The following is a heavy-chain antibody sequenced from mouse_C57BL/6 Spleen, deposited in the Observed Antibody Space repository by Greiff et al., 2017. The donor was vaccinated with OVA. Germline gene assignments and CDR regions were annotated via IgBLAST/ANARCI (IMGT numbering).Heavy chain of an antibody. V-gene: IGHV1-72*01. CDR3: ARSGGDGPEAWFAY. D-gene: IGHD2-3*01. CDR2: IDPNSGGT. J-gene: IGHJ3*01. Sequence: QQSCKASGYTFTSYWMHWVKQRPGRGLEWIGRIDPNSGGTKYNEKFKSKATLTVDKPSSTAYMQLSSLTSEDSAVYYCARSGGDGPEAWFAYWGQGTLVTVSA. CDR1: GYTFTSYW.